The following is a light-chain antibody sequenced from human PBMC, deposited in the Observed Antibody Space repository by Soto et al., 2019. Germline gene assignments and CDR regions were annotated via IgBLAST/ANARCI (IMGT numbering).Light chain of an antibody. J-gene: IGKJ5*01. V-gene: IGKV1-9*01. CDR3: QQLNSYPQT. CDR1: QGISSY. CDR2: SAS. Sequence: IQLTQSPSSLSASVGDRVTITCRASQGISSYFAWYQQKPGKAPKLLVYSASTLQSGVPSRFSGSGSGPDFTLTISSLQPEDSATYFCQQLNSYPQTFGQGTRLEIK.